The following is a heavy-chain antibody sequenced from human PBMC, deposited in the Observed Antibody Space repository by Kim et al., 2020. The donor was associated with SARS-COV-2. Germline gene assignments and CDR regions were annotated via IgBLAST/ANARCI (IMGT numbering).Heavy chain of an antibody. D-gene: IGHD5-12*01. CDR2: IVGGGSS. J-gene: IGHJ2*01. CDR3: AKDKISGDGYWYFDA. Sequence: GGSLRLSCAASGFGFGSYAMAWVRQAPGKGLECVAGIVGGGSSYYADSAKGRFTISRDNSRNMVYLEVNSLRVDDTALYYCAKDKISGDGYWYFDALGRGSLVTVSS. V-gene: IGHV3-23*01. CDR1: GFGFGSYA.